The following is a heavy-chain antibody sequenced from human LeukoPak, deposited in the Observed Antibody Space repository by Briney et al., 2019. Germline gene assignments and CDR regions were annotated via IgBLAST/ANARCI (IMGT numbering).Heavy chain of an antibody. CDR2: IRYDGSNK. CDR3: AKDRLLLYDSSAQDV. Sequence: PGGSLRLSCAASGFTFSSYGMHWVRQAPGKGLEWVAFIRYDGSNKYYADSVKGRFTISRDNSKNTLYLQMNSLRAEDTAVYYCAKDRLLLYDSSAQDVWGKGTTVTISS. D-gene: IGHD3-22*01. CDR1: GFTFSSYG. J-gene: IGHJ6*04. V-gene: IGHV3-30*02.